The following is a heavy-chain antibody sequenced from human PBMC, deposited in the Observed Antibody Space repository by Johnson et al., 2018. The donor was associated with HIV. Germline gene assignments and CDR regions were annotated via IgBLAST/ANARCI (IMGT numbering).Heavy chain of an antibody. J-gene: IGHJ3*02. V-gene: IGHV3-20*04. CDR3: AKDLEEGQQWLIGAFDI. CDR1: GFTFDDPA. D-gene: IGHD6-19*01. Sequence: VPLVASGGGLVQPGRPLRLSCAASGFTFDDPAMSWVRQAPGKGLEWVSVINWNGGSPGYADSVKGLFAISRDNSKNTLYLQMNSLRAEDTAVYYCAKDLEEGQQWLIGAFDIWGQGTMVTVSS. CDR2: INWNGGSP.